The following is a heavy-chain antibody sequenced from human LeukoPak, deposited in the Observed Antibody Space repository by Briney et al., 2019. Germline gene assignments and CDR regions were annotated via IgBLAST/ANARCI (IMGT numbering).Heavy chain of an antibody. CDR1: GFTFDDYD. CDR2: ISGDGGST. CDR3: AKGRRPGRDSKSVRVTDY. Sequence: GGSLRLSCAASGFTFDDYDMHWVRQAPGKGLEGVSLISGDGGSTYYANSVKGRFTISRDNSKNSLYLQMNSLRTEDTALYYCAKGRRPGRDSKSVRVTDYWGQGTLVTVSS. V-gene: IGHV3-43*02. D-gene: IGHD5-18*01. J-gene: IGHJ4*02.